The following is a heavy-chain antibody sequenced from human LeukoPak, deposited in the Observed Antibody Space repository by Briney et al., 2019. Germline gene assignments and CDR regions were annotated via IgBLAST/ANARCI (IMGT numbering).Heavy chain of an antibody. J-gene: IGHJ3*02. CDR3: ARDLWFGAGRTFDI. Sequence: SETLSLTCSVSGYSISNAYYWGWIRQPPGKGLEWIGSIYYSGTIFYNPSLKSRVTISIDTSKNQFSLKLSSVTAADTAVYYCARDLWFGAGRTFDIWGQGTMVTVSS. D-gene: IGHD3-10*01. CDR1: GYSISNAYY. V-gene: IGHV4-38-2*02. CDR2: IYYSGTI.